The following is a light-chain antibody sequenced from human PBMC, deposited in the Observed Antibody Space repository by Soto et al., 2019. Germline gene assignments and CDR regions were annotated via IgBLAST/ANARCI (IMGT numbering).Light chain of an antibody. CDR3: QLLNSYPQT. CDR2: SAS. V-gene: IGKV1-9*01. J-gene: IGKJ5*01. CDR1: RGISSY. Sequence: ASRGISSYLAWYQQKPGKPPKLLVYSASTLQSGVPSRFSGSGSWPDFTLTISSLQPEDSATYFCQLLNSYPQTFGQGTRLENK.